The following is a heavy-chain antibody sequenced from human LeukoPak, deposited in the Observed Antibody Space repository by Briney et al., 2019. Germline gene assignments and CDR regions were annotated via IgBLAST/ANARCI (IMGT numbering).Heavy chain of an antibody. V-gene: IGHV3-23*01. CDR1: GFTFSSYA. CDR3: AKGYGYGDYDYMDV. Sequence: GGSLRLSCAASGFTFSSYAMSWVRQAPGKGLEWVSAISGSGGSTYYADSVTGRFTISRDNSKNTLYLQMNSLRAEDTAVYYCAKGYGYGDYDYMDVWGKGTTVTVSS. CDR2: ISGSGGST. J-gene: IGHJ6*03. D-gene: IGHD4-17*01.